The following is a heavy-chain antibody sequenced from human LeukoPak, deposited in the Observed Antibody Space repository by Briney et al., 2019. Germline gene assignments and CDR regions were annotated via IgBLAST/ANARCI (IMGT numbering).Heavy chain of an antibody. D-gene: IGHD6-13*01. CDR1: GGSISTYY. CDR2: MYNSGST. V-gene: IGHV4-59*08. Sequence: PSETLSLTCTVSGGSISTYYWSWIRQPPGKGLEWIGYMYNSGSTNYNPSLKSRVTISIDTSKNQVSLRLSSVTAADTAVYYCASRDSSDWFFYWGQGTLVTVSS. J-gene: IGHJ4*02. CDR3: ASRDSSDWFFY.